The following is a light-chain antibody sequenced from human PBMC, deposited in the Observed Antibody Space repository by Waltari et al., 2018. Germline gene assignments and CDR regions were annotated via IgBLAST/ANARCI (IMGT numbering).Light chain of an antibody. J-gene: IGKJ5*01. V-gene: IGKV4-1*01. CDR2: WAS. CDR3: HQYYLTPWT. CDR1: QSVLSSSNNKNF. Sequence: DIVMTQSPDSLTVSLGERATVNCKSSQSVLSSSNNKNFLAWYQQKPGQPPKLLIYWASTRGSGVPDRFSGSGSGTDFTLTISNLQPEDAALYFCHQYYLTPWTFGQGTRLEIK.